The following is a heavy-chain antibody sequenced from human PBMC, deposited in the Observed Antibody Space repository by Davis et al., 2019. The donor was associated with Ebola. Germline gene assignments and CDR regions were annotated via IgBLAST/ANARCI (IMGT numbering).Heavy chain of an antibody. CDR3: AREAGATTRIYDS. D-gene: IGHD1-26*01. Sequence: ASVQVSCKASSYTFTSDGISWVRQAPGQGLEWMGWISAYNGNTNYAQKLQGRVTMTTDTSRSTAYMELRSLRSDDTAVYYCAREAGATTRIYDSWGQGTLVTVSS. CDR1: SYTFTSDG. CDR2: ISAYNGNT. V-gene: IGHV1-18*01. J-gene: IGHJ5*01.